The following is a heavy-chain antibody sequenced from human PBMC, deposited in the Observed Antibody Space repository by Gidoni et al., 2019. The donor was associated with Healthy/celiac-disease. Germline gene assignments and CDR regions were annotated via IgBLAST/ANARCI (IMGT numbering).Heavy chain of an antibody. CDR2: ISGSGGST. V-gene: IGHV3-23*01. CDR3: AKAGSIVVVVVYYFDY. J-gene: IGHJ4*02. D-gene: IGHD2-15*01. Sequence: EVQLLESGGGLVQPGGSLRLSCAASGFTFSRYAMSWVRPAPGKGLEWVAAISGSGGSTYYADSVKGRFTISRENSKNTLYLQMNSLRAEDTAVYYCAKAGSIVVVVVYYFDYWGQGTLVTVSS. CDR1: GFTFSRYA.